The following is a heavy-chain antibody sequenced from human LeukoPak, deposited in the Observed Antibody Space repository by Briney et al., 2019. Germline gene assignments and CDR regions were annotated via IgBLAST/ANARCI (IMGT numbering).Heavy chain of an antibody. Sequence: SETLSLTCTVSGGSISTYYWTWIRQPAGKGLEWIGRMYSSGITDYNPSLKSRVTMSVDMSKNQFPLKLSSVTAADTAVYYCARVACSGGSCYHFDYWGQGTLVTVSS. D-gene: IGHD2-15*01. V-gene: IGHV4-4*07. CDR1: GGSISTYY. CDR2: MYSSGIT. J-gene: IGHJ4*02. CDR3: ARVACSGGSCYHFDY.